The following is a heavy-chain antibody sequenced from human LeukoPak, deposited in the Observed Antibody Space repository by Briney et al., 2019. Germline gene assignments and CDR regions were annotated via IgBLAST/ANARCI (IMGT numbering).Heavy chain of an antibody. Sequence: GGPLRLSCAASGFTFSDYYMIWIRQAPGKGLEWLAYISIGALYIYYADSVKARFTISRDDTNNSLYLQMNSLRVEDTAVYYCVREAKQVVPYWGQGTLVTVSS. CDR2: ISIGALYI. CDR3: VREAKQVVPY. D-gene: IGHD2-15*01. J-gene: IGHJ4*02. CDR1: GFTFSDYY. V-gene: IGHV3-11*01.